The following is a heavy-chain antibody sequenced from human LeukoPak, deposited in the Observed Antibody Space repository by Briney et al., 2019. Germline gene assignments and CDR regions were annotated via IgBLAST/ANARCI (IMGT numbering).Heavy chain of an antibody. J-gene: IGHJ4*02. V-gene: IGHV3-23*01. D-gene: IGHD3-10*01. CDR3: AKPPVLLWFGELLYITEYFDY. CDR2: ISGSGGST. CDR1: GFTFSSYA. Sequence: GGSLRLSRAASGFTFSSYAMSWVRQAPGKGLEWVSAISGSGGSTYYADSVKGRFTISRDNSKNTLYLQMNSLRAEDTAVYYCAKPPVLLWFGELLYITEYFDYWGQGTLVTVSS.